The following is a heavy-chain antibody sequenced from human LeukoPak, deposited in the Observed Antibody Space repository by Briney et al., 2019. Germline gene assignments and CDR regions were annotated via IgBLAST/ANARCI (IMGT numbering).Heavy chain of an antibody. CDR3: ARAGAVAGTYDAFDI. D-gene: IGHD6-19*01. Sequence: SVKVSCKASGGTFSSYAISWVRQAPGQGLEWMGRIIPILGIANYAQKFQGRVTITADKSTSTAYMELSSLKSEDTAVYYCARAGAVAGTYDAFDIWGQGTMVTVSS. CDR1: GGTFSSYA. V-gene: IGHV1-69*04. CDR2: IIPILGIA. J-gene: IGHJ3*02.